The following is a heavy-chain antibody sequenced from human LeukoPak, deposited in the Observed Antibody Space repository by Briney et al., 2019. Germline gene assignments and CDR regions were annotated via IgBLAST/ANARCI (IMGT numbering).Heavy chain of an antibody. V-gene: IGHV3-7*01. CDR2: IRQDGSER. CDR3: ASGYARSARHQSDF. Sequence: GGSLRLSCAVSGFTFSSYWMSWVRQAPGKGLEWVANIRQDGSERSYVGSVKGRFTISRDNAKNTLYLQMNSLRVEDTAVYYCASGYARSARHQSDFWGQGTVVTVSS. J-gene: IGHJ4*02. CDR1: GFTFSSYW. D-gene: IGHD5-12*01.